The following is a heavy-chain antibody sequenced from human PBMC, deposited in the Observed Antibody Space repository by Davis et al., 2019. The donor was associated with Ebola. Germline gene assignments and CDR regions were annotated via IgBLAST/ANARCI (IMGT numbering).Heavy chain of an antibody. Sequence: GESLKISCAASGFTISGSAMHWVRQASGKGLEWVGRIRSKANSYATAYAASVKGRFTISRDDSKNTAYLQMNSLKTEDTAVYYCTVISSSSVPYFDYWGQGTLVTVSS. V-gene: IGHV3-73*01. CDR1: GFTISGSA. D-gene: IGHD6-6*01. J-gene: IGHJ4*02. CDR2: IRSKANSYAT. CDR3: TVISSSSVPYFDY.